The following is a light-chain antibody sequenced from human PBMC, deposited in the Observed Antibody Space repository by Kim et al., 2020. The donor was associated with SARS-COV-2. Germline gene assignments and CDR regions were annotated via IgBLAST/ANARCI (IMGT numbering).Light chain of an antibody. CDR2: YDI. CDR3: QVWDSRSDHVV. V-gene: IGLV3-21*04. J-gene: IGLJ2*01. CDR1: DIGTKS. Sequence: APGKTATIPCGGNDIGTKSVQWYQRTPGQAPVLVIYYDIDRPSGIPERYSGSNSGNTATLTISRVEAGDEADYYCQVWDSRSDHVVFGGGTQLTVL.